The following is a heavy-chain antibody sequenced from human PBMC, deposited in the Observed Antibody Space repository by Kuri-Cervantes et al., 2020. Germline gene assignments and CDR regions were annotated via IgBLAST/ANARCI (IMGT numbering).Heavy chain of an antibody. Sequence: ASVKVSCKASGYTFTSYGISWVRQAPGQGLEWMGWINTNTGNPTYAQGFTGRFVFSLDTSVSTAYLQISSLKAEVTAVYYCARDISGYTSSWYDYWGQGTLVTVSS. J-gene: IGHJ4*02. CDR2: INTNTGNP. V-gene: IGHV7-4-1*02. CDR1: GYTFTSYG. D-gene: IGHD6-13*01. CDR3: ARDISGYTSSWYDY.